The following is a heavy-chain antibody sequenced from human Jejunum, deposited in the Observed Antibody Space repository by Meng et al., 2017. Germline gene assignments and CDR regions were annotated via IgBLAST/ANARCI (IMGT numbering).Heavy chain of an antibody. V-gene: IGHV3-7*01. J-gene: IGHJ4*02. Sequence: GSLKISCATSGFMFSNSWMSWVRQAPGRGLEGVANIGQDGSEKSYVDSVKGRFTVSRDNARNSLYLQLSSLSAEATAVYYCARLEFGGYERTFDHWGQGSLVTVSS. CDR1: GFMFSNSW. CDR2: IGQDGSEK. D-gene: IGHD5-12*01. CDR3: ARLEFGGYERTFDH.